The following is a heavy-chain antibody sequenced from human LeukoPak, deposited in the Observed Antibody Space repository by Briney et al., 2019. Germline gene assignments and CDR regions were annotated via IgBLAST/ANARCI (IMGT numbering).Heavy chain of an antibody. D-gene: IGHD1-26*01. CDR3: ARHSGSYLKSALHI. CDR1: GGSISSSSYY. Sequence: PSETLSLTCTVSGGSISSSSYYWGWICQPPGKGLEWIGSMYYSGSTYYNPSLKSRVTISVDTSKNQFSLELTSVTAADTAVYYCARHSGSYLKSALHIWGQGTMVTVSS. V-gene: IGHV4-39*01. CDR2: MYYSGST. J-gene: IGHJ3*02.